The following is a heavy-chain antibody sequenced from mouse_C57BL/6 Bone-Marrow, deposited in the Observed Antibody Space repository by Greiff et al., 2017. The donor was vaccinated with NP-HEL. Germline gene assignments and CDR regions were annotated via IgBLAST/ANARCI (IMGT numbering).Heavy chain of an antibody. V-gene: IGHV5-6*02. J-gene: IGHJ3*01. D-gene: IGHD2-5*01. CDR1: GFTFSSYG. Sequence: DVKLVESGGDLVKPGGSLKLSCAASGFTFSSYGMSWVRQTPDKRLEWVATISSGGSYTYYPDSVKGRFTISRDNAKNTLYLQMSSLKSEDTAMYYCASYSNAWFAYWGQGTLVTVSA. CDR2: ISSGGSYT. CDR3: ASYSNAWFAY.